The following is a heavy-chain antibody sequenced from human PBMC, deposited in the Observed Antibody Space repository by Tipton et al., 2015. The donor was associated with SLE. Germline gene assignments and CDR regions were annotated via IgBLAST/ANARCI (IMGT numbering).Heavy chain of an antibody. CDR3: ARSAAGDWFDP. Sequence: LRLSCTVSGGSISSGDYYWSWIRQPPGKGLEWIGYIYYSGSTNYNPSLKSRVTISVDTSKNQFSLKLSSVTAADTAVYYCARSAAGDWFDPWGQGTLVTVSS. CDR2: IYYSGST. J-gene: IGHJ5*02. CDR1: GGSISSGDYY. D-gene: IGHD2-15*01. V-gene: IGHV4-61*08.